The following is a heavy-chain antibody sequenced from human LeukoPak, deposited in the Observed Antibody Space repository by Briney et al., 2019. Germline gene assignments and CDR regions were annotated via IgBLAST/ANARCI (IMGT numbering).Heavy chain of an antibody. CDR2: INPSGGST. D-gene: IGHD3-10*01. V-gene: IGHV1-46*01. CDR3: ARGQVLLWFGELLPNYFDY. CDR1: GYTFTSYC. J-gene: IGHJ4*02. Sequence: GASVKVSCKASGYTFTSYCMHWVRQAPGQGLEWMGIINPSGGSTSYAQKFQGRVTMTRDTSTSTVYMELSSLRSEDTAVYYCARGQVLLWFGELLPNYFDYWGQGTLVTVSS.